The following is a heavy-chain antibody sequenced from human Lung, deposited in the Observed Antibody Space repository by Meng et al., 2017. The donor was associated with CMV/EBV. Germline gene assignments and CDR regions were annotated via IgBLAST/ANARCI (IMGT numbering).Heavy chain of an antibody. V-gene: IGHV3-66*02. J-gene: IGHJ6*02. CDR2: IDTGGST. CDR3: SRSIGYCRSISCYPEDYGYYYYGKAV. D-gene: IGHD2-2*03. CDR1: GFTVSRNY. Sequence: GEXXKISCAASGFTVSRNYMNWVRQAPGKGLEWVSLIDTGGSTYYADSVKGRLTISRDNSKNTLYFEMNSLRVEDTAVYYCSRSIGYCRSISCYPEDYGYYYYGKAVWGQGXTVTVSS.